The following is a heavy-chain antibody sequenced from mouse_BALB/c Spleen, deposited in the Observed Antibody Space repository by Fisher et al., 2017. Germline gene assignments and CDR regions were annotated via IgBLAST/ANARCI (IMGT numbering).Heavy chain of an antibody. V-gene: IGHV1-26*01. Sequence: KFKGKATLTVDKSSSTAYMELLSLTSEDSAVYYCARGGYDYGAFYAMDYWGQGTSVTVSS. J-gene: IGHJ4*01. CDR3: ARGGYDYGAFYAMDY. D-gene: IGHD2-4*01.